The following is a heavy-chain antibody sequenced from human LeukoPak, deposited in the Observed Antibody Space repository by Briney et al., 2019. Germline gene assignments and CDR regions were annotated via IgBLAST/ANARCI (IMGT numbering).Heavy chain of an antibody. Sequence: GGSLRLSCAASGFTFSSYGMHWVRQAPGKGLEWVAVISYDGSNKYYADSVKGRFTISRDNSKNTLYLQMNSLRAEDTAVYYCAKDIGGWGQGTLVTVSS. D-gene: IGHD4-23*01. CDR1: GFTFSSYG. CDR2: ISYDGSNK. J-gene: IGHJ4*02. V-gene: IGHV3-30*18. CDR3: AKDIGG.